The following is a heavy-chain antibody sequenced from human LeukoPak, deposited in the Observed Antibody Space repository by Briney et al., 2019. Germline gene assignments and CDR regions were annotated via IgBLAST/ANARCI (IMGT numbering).Heavy chain of an antibody. CDR3: ARNPIAAAGTPFDY. Sequence: GRIYTSGSTNYNPSLKSRVTMSVDTSKNQFSLKLSSVTAADTAVYYCARNPIAAAGTPFDYWGQGTLVTVSS. D-gene: IGHD6-13*01. CDR2: IYTSGST. V-gene: IGHV4-4*07. J-gene: IGHJ4*02.